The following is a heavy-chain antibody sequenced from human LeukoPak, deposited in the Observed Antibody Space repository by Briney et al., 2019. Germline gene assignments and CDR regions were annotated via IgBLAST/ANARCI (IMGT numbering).Heavy chain of an antibody. CDR1: GASISCYF. Sequence: PSETLSLTCTVSGASISCYFWSWIRQPPGEGLEWIGYVFHSGSTNYNPSLKSRVTISLDTSKTQFSLRLTSVTAADTAVYYCATQLGGTTFHWGQGTLVTVSS. CDR2: VFHSGST. J-gene: IGHJ4*02. V-gene: IGHV4-59*01. D-gene: IGHD1-1*01. CDR3: ATQLGGTTFH.